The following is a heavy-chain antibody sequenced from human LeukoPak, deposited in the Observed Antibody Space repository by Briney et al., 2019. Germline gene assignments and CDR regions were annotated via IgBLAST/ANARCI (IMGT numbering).Heavy chain of an antibody. D-gene: IGHD5-24*01. Sequence: WASVKVSCKASGYTFTSYGINWVRQAPGQGLEWMGWIRAYNGDTNYAQKLQGRVTMTTDTSTSTAYMELRSLRSDDTAVYYCARGVGLVLTYNAFDYWGQGTLVTVSS. V-gene: IGHV1-18*01. CDR1: GYTFTSYG. CDR3: ARGVGLVLTYNAFDY. CDR2: IRAYNGDT. J-gene: IGHJ4*02.